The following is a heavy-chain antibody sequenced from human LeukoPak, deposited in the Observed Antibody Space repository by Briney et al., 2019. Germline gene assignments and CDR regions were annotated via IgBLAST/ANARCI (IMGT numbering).Heavy chain of an antibody. D-gene: IGHD2-2*01. CDR3: ARAGTTSPYYYYGMDV. V-gene: IGHV4-4*07. CDR2: IYTSGST. CDR1: GGSISSYY. J-gene: IGHJ6*02. Sequence: SETLSLTYTVSGGSISSYYWSWIRQPAGKGLEWIGRIYTSGSTNYNPSLKSRVTMSVDTSKNQFSLKLSSVTAADTAVYYCARAGTTSPYYYYGMDVWGQGTTVTVSS.